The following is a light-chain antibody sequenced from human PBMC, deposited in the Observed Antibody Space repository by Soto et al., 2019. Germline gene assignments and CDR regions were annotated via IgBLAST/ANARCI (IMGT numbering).Light chain of an antibody. V-gene: IGKV4-1*01. CDR1: QSVLYSSDNKNY. CDR2: WAS. J-gene: IGKJ2*01. Sequence: DIVMTQSPDSLAVSLGERATINCKSSQSVLYSSDNKNYLAWYQQKPGQPPKLLIYWASTRESGVPDRFSGSGSGTDFTLTISGLHAEDVALYYCQQYYDTRSFGQGTKLEIK. CDR3: QQYYDTRS.